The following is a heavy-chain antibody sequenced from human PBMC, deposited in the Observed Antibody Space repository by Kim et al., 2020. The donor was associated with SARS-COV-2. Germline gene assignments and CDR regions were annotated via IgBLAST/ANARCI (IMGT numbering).Heavy chain of an antibody. CDR1: GNSLIYLS. D-gene: IGHD3-10*01. Sequence: ASVKVSCKVSGNSLIYLSMHWVRQAPGKGLEWMGRFDPEDGESIYAQKFQGRVTMTEDISTDTAYMELSSLGSEGTAMYYCTSAPVTEVRGANDFWGQGTLLPASS. CDR3: TSAPVTEVRGANDF. CDR2: FDPEDGES. J-gene: IGHJ4*02. V-gene: IGHV1-24*01.